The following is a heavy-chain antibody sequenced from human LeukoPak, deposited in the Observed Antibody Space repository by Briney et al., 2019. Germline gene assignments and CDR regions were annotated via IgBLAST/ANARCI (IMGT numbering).Heavy chain of an antibody. CDR1: DRSFSTYH. V-gene: IGHV4-59*01. Sequence: SETLALTCTVTDRSFSTYHGRWLRQPPGKGLEWIGHFYYSGSTNYNPSLKSRVTITVDTSRNQFSLNLTSVTPAETAVYYCARAQGRNYYLNYFEYWGQGNLVTVSS. CDR2: FYYSGST. J-gene: IGHJ4*02. D-gene: IGHD1-26*01. CDR3: ARAQGRNYYLNYFEY.